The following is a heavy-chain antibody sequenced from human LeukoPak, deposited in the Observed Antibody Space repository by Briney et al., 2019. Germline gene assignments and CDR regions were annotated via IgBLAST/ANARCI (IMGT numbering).Heavy chain of an antibody. CDR1: GCTFTGYY. Sequence: GASVKVSCKASGCTFTGYYMHWVRQAPGQGLEWMGWINPNSGGTNYAQKFQGRVTMTRDTSISTAYMELSRLRSDDTAVYYCARAAGYYDSSGYRRANWFDPWGQGTLVTVSS. CDR2: INPNSGGT. V-gene: IGHV1-2*02. D-gene: IGHD3-22*01. J-gene: IGHJ5*02. CDR3: ARAAGYYDSSGYRRANWFDP.